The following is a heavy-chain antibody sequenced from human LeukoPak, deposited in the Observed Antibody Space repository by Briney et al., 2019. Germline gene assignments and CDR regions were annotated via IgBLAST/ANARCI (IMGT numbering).Heavy chain of an antibody. J-gene: IGHJ4*01. CDR3: ATIRGVMGY. Sequence: GGSLRLSCAASGFTFSDYFIDWVRQAPGKGLEWVGRIKDKASNFSAQYAASLKGRFTISRDDSKNSLYLQINSLGTEDTAVYYCATIRGVMGYWGHGTLVTVSS. D-gene: IGHD3-10*01. CDR1: GFTFSDYF. V-gene: IGHV3-72*01. CDR2: IKDKASNFSA.